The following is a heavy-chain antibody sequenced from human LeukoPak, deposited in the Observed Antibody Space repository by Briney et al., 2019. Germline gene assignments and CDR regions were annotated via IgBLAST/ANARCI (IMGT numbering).Heavy chain of an antibody. V-gene: IGHV4-39*01. CDR3: ARHRGSSWYDYYFNY. D-gene: IGHD6-13*01. J-gene: IGHJ4*02. Sequence: KPSETLSLTCTVSDGSISSSSYYWGWIRQPPGKGLEWIGSIYYSGSTYYNPSLKSRVTISVDTSKNQFSLKLSSVTAADTAVYYCARHRGSSWYDYYFNYWGQGTLVTVSS. CDR2: IYYSGST. CDR1: DGSISSSSYY.